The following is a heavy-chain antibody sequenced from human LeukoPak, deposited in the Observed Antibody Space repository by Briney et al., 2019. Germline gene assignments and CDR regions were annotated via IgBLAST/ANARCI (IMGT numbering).Heavy chain of an antibody. J-gene: IGHJ6*03. CDR3: ARGSYDFWSGPYYMDV. V-gene: IGHV4-34*01. CDR2: INHSGST. D-gene: IGHD3-3*01. CDR1: GGSFSGYY. Sequence: SETLSLTCAVYGGSFSGYYWSWIRQPPGKGLEWIGEINHSGSTNYNPSLKSRVTISVDTSKNRFSLKLSSVTAADTAVYYCARGSYDFWSGPYYMDVWGKGTTVTVSS.